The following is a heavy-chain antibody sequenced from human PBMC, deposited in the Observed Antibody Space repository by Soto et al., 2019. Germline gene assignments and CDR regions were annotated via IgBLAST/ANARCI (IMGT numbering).Heavy chain of an antibody. J-gene: IGHJ3*02. Sequence: PGGSLRLSCAASGFTFSSYSMNWVRQAPGKGLEWVSYISSSSSTIYYADSVKGRFTISRDNAKNSLYLQMNSLRDEDTAVYYCARGFGPIAAPGEKDRADAFDIWGQGTMVTVSS. CDR2: ISSSSSTI. CDR3: ARGFGPIAAPGEKDRADAFDI. D-gene: IGHD6-13*01. CDR1: GFTFSSYS. V-gene: IGHV3-48*02.